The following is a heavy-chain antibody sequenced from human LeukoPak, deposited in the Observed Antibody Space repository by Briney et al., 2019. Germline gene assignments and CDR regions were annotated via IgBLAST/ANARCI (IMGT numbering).Heavy chain of an antibody. CDR2: ISSSGSTI. Sequence: PGGSLRLSCAASGFTSSDYYMSWVREALGKGLEWVSYISSSGSTIYYADSVKGRFTISRDNAKNSLYLQMNSLRAEDTAVYYCARDQPSSSWYPIDYWGQGTLVTVSS. J-gene: IGHJ4*02. CDR3: ARDQPSSSWYPIDY. CDR1: GFTSSDYY. V-gene: IGHV3-11*01. D-gene: IGHD6-13*01.